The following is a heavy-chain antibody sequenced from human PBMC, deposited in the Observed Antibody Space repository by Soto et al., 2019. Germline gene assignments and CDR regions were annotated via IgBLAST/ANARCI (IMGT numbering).Heavy chain of an antibody. Sequence: SETLSLTCAVDGGSFSGYYWSWIRQPPGKGLEWIGEINHSGSTNYNPSLKSRVTISVDTSKNQFSLKLSSVTAADTAVYYCGRGYCSGGSCYRFRGLNAFDIWGQGTMVTVSS. D-gene: IGHD2-15*01. CDR3: GRGYCSGGSCYRFRGLNAFDI. CDR2: INHSGST. J-gene: IGHJ3*02. CDR1: GGSFSGYY. V-gene: IGHV4-34*01.